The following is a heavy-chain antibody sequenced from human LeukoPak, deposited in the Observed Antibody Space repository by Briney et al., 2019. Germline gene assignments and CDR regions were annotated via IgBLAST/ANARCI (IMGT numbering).Heavy chain of an antibody. CDR1: GGTFSSYA. D-gene: IGHD3-10*01. CDR3: ARGDGSGSYLKDC. Sequence: GASVKVSCKASGGTFSSYAIGWVRQAPGQGLEWMGGIIPIFGTANYAQKFQGRVTITADESTSTAYMELSSLRSEDTAVYYCARGDGSGSYLKDCWGQGTLVTVSS. CDR2: IIPIFGTA. V-gene: IGHV1-69*13. J-gene: IGHJ4*02.